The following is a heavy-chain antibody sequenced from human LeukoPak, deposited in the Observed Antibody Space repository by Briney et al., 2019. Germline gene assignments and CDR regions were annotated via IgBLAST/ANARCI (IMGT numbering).Heavy chain of an antibody. Sequence: SQTLSLTCAISGDSVSSNAWNWIRQSPLRGLEWLGKTYYRSKWYNDSAVSVKSRITINPDTSKNHLSPQLESVTPEDTAVYYCARSVNGGCFDYWGQGVLVTVSS. CDR2: TYYRSKWYN. CDR3: ARSVNGGCFDY. D-gene: IGHD3-16*01. V-gene: IGHV6-1*01. CDR1: GDSVSSNA. J-gene: IGHJ4*02.